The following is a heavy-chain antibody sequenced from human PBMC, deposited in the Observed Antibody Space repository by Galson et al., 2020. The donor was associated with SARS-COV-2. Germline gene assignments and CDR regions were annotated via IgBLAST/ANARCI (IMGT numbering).Heavy chain of an antibody. J-gene: IGHJ6*02. CDR2: IANDGNNK. D-gene: IGHD2-8*01. Sequence: TGGSLRLSCVASGFTFSSYGMHWVRQAPGKGLEWVTLIANDGNNKYYADSVKGRFTISRDKSKNTVFLQMNSLRAEDTAVYYCAKASLTRHYYYYGMDVWGQGTTVTVSS. V-gene: IGHV3-30*18. CDR1: GFTFSSYG. CDR3: AKASLTRHYYYYGMDV.